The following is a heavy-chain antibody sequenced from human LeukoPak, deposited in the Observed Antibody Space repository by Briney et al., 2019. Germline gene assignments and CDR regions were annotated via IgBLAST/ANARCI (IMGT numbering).Heavy chain of an antibody. Sequence: GGSLRLSCTASGFTFSSYWMHWVRQAPGKGLVWVSHIKTDGSSINYADSVKGRFTISRDNAKNTLYLQMNSLRAEDTAVYYCARAGYNNGLDYWGQGTLVAASS. CDR3: ARAGYNNGLDY. D-gene: IGHD1-14*01. J-gene: IGHJ4*02. V-gene: IGHV3-74*01. CDR1: GFTFSSYW. CDR2: IKTDGSSI.